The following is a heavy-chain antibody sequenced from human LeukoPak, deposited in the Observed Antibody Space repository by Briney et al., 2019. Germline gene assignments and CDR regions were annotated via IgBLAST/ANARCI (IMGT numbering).Heavy chain of an antibody. Sequence: ASVKVSCKTSGYTFTGYYMHWVRQAPGQGLEWMGWINPNSGGTNYAQKFQGRVTITRNTSISTAYMELSSLRSEDTAVYYCARKGYYYDSSGIFGYWGQGTLVTVSS. CDR3: ARKGYYYDSSGIFGY. CDR1: GYTFTGYY. D-gene: IGHD3-22*01. V-gene: IGHV1-2*02. J-gene: IGHJ4*02. CDR2: INPNSGGT.